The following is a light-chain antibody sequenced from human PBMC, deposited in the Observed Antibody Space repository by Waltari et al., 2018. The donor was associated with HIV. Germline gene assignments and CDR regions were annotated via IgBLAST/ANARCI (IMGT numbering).Light chain of an antibody. CDR3: QSYDTSNSHWV. CDR1: SGSIASNY. CDR2: QNN. V-gene: IGLV6-57*03. J-gene: IGLJ3*02. Sequence: FILTQPHSVSGSPGKTVNISCTRSSGSIASNYVQWFQQRPGSAPINVIYQNNQRASGVADRFSGSIDRSSNSASLTISGLKTEDEVDFFCQSYDTSNSHWVFGGGTKLTVL.